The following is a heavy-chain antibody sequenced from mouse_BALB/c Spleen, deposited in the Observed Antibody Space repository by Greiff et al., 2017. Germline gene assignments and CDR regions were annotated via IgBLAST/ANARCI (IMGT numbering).Heavy chain of an antibody. CDR1: GYTFTNYW. V-gene: IGHV1-63*02. CDR3: ARSGGNRSSYYAMDY. J-gene: IGHJ4*01. Sequence: QVQLQQSGAELVRPGTSVKISCKASGYTFTNYWLGWVKQRPGHGLEWIGDIYPGGGYTNYNEKFKGKATLTADTSSSTAYMQLRSLTSEDSAVYFCARSGGNRSSYYAMDYWGQGTSVTVSS. CDR2: IYPGGGYT. D-gene: IGHD2-1*01.